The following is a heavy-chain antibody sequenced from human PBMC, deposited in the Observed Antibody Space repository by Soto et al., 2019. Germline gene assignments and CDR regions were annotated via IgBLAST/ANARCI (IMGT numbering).Heavy chain of an antibody. Sequence: AASVKVSCKASGYTFTGYYMHWVRQAPGQGLEWMGWINPNSGGTNYAQKFQGWVTMTRDTSISTAYMELSRLRSDDTAVYYCANDAGGSVWRFDHWGQGTLVTVSS. CDR1: GYTFTGYY. D-gene: IGHD6-25*01. V-gene: IGHV1-2*04. CDR3: ANDAGGSVWRFDH. J-gene: IGHJ5*02. CDR2: INPNSGGT.